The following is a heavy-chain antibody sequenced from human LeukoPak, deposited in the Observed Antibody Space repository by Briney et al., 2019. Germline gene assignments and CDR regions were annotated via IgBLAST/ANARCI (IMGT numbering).Heavy chain of an antibody. D-gene: IGHD6-13*01. J-gene: IGHJ5*02. CDR3: ATSSSWSRWFDP. CDR1: GGSFSGYY. V-gene: IGHV4-34*01. CDR2: INHSGST. Sequence: SETLSLTCAVYGGSFSGYYWSWIRQPPGKGLEWIGEINHSGSTNYNPSLKSRVTISVDTSKNQFSLKLSSVTAAVTAVYYCATSSSWSRWFDPWGQGTLVTVS.